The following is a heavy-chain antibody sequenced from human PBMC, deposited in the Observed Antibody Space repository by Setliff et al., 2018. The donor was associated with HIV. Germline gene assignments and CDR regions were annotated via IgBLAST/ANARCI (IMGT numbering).Heavy chain of an antibody. J-gene: IGHJ4*02. CDR1: GDSVSSRSYY. Sequence: KPSETLSLTCSVSGDSVSSRSYYWGWIRQSPGKGLEWIGSIYFNGITHDNPSLKSRVTTSVDTSKNQFSLKLSSVTAADTAIYYCVTVVQDDLGVVLFDYWGQGTLVTVS. CDR3: VTVVQDDLGVVLFDY. D-gene: IGHD3-3*01. CDR2: IYFNGIT. V-gene: IGHV4-39*01.